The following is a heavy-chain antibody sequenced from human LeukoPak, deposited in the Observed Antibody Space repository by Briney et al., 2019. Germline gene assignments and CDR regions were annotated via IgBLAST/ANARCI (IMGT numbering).Heavy chain of an antibody. CDR1: GGSISSSNW. Sequence: SETLSLTCAVSGGSISSSNWWSWVRQPPGKGLEWIGEIYHSGSTNYNPSLKSRVTISVDKSKNQFALKLSSVTAADTAVYYCARQGRYSSSWPNDYWGQGTLVTVSS. J-gene: IGHJ4*02. CDR3: ARQGRYSSSWPNDY. V-gene: IGHV4-4*02. CDR2: IYHSGST. D-gene: IGHD6-13*01.